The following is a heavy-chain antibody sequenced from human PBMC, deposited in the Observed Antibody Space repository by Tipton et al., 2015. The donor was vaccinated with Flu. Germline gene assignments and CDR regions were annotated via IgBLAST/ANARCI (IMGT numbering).Heavy chain of an antibody. D-gene: IGHD3-10*01. CDR1: GGSISSSSYY. CDR3: ARHSSSARGWFDP. Sequence: LRLSCTVSGGSISSSSYYWGWIRQPPGKGLEWIGSIYHNSGSTNYSPSLKSRVTISVDTSKNQFSLKVSSVTAADTAVYYCARHSSSARGWFDPWGQGTLVTVSS. V-gene: IGHV4-39*01. CDR2: IYHNSGST. J-gene: IGHJ5*02.